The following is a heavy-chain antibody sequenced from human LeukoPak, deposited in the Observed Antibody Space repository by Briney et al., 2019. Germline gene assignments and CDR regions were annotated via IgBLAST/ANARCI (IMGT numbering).Heavy chain of an antibody. V-gene: IGHV3-30-3*01. J-gene: IGHJ4*02. CDR1: GFTFSSYA. CDR2: ISYDGSNK. D-gene: IGHD6-19*01. Sequence: PGGPLRLSCAASGFTFSSYAMHWVRQAPGKGLEWVAVISYDGSNKYYADSVKGRFTISRDNSKNTLYLQMNSLRAEDTAVYYCAREEVLSGWYYPLDYWGQGTLVTVSS. CDR3: AREEVLSGWYYPLDY.